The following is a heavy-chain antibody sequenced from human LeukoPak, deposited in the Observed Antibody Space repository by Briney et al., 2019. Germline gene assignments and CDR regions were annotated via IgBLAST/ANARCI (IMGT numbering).Heavy chain of an antibody. V-gene: IGHV3-30*03. CDR1: GFTFSSYG. Sequence: PGGSLRLSCAASGFTFSSYGMHWVRQAPGKGLEWVAVISYDGSNKYYADSVKGRFTISRDNSKNTLYLQMNSLRAEDTAVYYCARITMIVVVITEVHAFDIWGQGTMVTVSS. CDR2: ISYDGSNK. J-gene: IGHJ3*02. CDR3: ARITMIVVVITEVHAFDI. D-gene: IGHD3-22*01.